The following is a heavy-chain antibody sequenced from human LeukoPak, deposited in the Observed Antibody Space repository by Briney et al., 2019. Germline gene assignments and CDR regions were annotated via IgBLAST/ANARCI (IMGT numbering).Heavy chain of an antibody. J-gene: IGHJ3*01. CDR2: ISSSCSTI. CDR3: AREGPFRYGGV. V-gene: IGHV3-48*04. Sequence: GGSLRLSCAASGFTFSSYSMNWVRQAPGKGLEWVSYISSSCSTIYYADSVKGRFTISRDNAKNSLYLQMNSLRAEDTAVYYCAREGPFRYGGVWGQGTMVTVSS. D-gene: IGHD4-17*01. CDR1: GFTFSSYS.